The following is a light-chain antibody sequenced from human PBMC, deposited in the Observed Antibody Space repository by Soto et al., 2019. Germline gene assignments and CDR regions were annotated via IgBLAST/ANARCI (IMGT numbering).Light chain of an antibody. J-gene: IGKJ4*01. CDR1: QNVRSNY. V-gene: IGKV3-20*01. CDR3: QQYGSSPLA. Sequence: EIVLTQSPGTLSLSPGETATLSCRASQNVRSNYLAWYQQKPGQAPRFLIYDASSRAPGIPDRFSGSGSGTDFTLTISRLEPEDFAVYYCQQYGSSPLAFGGGTKVEIK. CDR2: DAS.